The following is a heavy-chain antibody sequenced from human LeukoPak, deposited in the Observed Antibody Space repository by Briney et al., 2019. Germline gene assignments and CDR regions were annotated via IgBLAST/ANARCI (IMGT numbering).Heavy chain of an antibody. Sequence: GGSLRLSCAASVFTVSSNYMSWVRQAPGKGLEWVSVIYSGGSTYYAHSVKGGFTISRDNSKNTLYLQMNSLRAEDTGVYYCARPRGSSSSGFMYVWGKGTTVSVPS. CDR1: VFTVSSNY. CDR3: ARPRGSSSSGFMYV. V-gene: IGHV3-66*02. D-gene: IGHD6-6*01. CDR2: IYSGGST. J-gene: IGHJ6*04.